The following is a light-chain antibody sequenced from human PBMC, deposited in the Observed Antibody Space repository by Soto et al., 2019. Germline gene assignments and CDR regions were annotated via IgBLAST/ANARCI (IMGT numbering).Light chain of an antibody. J-gene: IGKJ1*01. V-gene: IGKV1-27*01. Sequence: DIQVTQSPSSLSASVGDGITITCRASQGISNYLAWYQLKPGKSPKLLIYAASTLQSGVPSRFSGNGSGTDFTLTISSLQPEDVASYYCQQYNNWPRTFGQGTKVEIK. CDR3: QQYNNWPRT. CDR2: AAS. CDR1: QGISNY.